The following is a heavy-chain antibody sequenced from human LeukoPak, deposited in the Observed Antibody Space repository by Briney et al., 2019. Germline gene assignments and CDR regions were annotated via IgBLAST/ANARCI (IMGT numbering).Heavy chain of an antibody. CDR3: ARDRSDMGGFYDY. D-gene: IGHD3-16*01. CDR1: GYMFTELS. Sequence: GASVKVSCKVSGYMFTELSMHWVRQAPGKGLEWMGGFDPEDDEKMYAQKFQGRVTMTEDTSTDTAYMELSSLRSEDTAVYYCARDRSDMGGFYDYWGQGTLVTVSS. V-gene: IGHV1-24*01. CDR2: FDPEDDEK. J-gene: IGHJ4*02.